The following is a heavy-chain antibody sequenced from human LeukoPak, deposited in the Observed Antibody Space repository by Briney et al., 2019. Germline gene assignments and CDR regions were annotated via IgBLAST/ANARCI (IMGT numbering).Heavy chain of an antibody. CDR3: AKDPRGGWELEPT. V-gene: IGHV3-64*01. J-gene: IGHJ5*02. CDR2: ISSNGGTT. CDR1: GFTFSNCA. D-gene: IGHD1-26*01. Sequence: GGSLRLSCAASGFTFSNCAMHWVRQAPGKGLEYVSAISSNGGTTSHANSVKGRFTISRDNSKNTLYLQMNGLRAEDTAVYYCAKDPRGGWELEPTWGQGTLVTVSS.